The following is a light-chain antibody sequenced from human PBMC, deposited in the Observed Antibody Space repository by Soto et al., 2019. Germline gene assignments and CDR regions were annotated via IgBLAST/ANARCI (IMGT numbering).Light chain of an antibody. V-gene: IGKV3-15*01. Sequence: EIVMTQSPATLSVSPGERVTLSCRASQSLSGNLAWYQQKPGLAPRLLINRASTRATGIPARFRCSGSETEFTLTISSLQSEDFAVYYCQQYNNWPRTFGQGTKVEI. J-gene: IGKJ1*01. CDR2: RAS. CDR1: QSLSGN. CDR3: QQYNNWPRT.